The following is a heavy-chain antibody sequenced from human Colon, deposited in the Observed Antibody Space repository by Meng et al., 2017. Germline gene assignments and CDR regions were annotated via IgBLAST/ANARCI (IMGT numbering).Heavy chain of an antibody. CDR3: ARVCPPEYYYDSSGYLNWFDP. D-gene: IGHD3-22*01. CDR2: INHSGST. V-gene: IGHV4-34*01. J-gene: IGHJ5*02. CDR1: GGAFSGYY. Sequence: QVQHHRGGAGLLKPSETLSLTCAVYGGAFSGYYWSWIRQPPGKGLEWIGEINHSGSTNYNPSLKSRVTISVDTSKNQFSLKLSSVTAADTAVYYCARVCPPEYYYDSSGYLNWFDPWGQGTLVTVSS.